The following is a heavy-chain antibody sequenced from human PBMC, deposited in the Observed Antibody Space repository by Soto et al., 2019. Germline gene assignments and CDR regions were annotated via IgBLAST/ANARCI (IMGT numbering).Heavy chain of an antibody. Sequence: QVQLQESGPGLVKPSETLSLTCTVSGGSITNYYGSWFRQPPGKGLEWIGYIQYNGYSAYNLSLKRRVTMSMDTSKTQFSLMMESVTATDTAVYYCARHGFGPLHGLVDVWGQGTTVIVSS. D-gene: IGHD3-10*01. CDR1: GGSITNYY. V-gene: IGHV4-59*08. CDR3: ARHGFGPLHGLVDV. CDR2: IQYNGYS. J-gene: IGHJ6*02.